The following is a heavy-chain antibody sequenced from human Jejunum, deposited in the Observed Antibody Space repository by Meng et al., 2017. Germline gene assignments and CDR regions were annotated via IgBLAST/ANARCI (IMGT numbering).Heavy chain of an antibody. J-gene: IGHJ4*02. CDR1: GGSITSHPYY. CDR3: ARNCTNTRCSHRGFDN. Sequence: QLQLQESGPGLVKPSETLSLTCTVSGGSITSHPYYWAWIRHPPGKGLEWIGSAYYSGSTYYNPSLRSRVTISVDTSKNQFSLRLSSVTASDTALYYCARNCTNTRCSHRGFDNWGQGILVTVSS. CDR2: AYYSGST. V-gene: IGHV4-39*01. D-gene: IGHD2-2*01.